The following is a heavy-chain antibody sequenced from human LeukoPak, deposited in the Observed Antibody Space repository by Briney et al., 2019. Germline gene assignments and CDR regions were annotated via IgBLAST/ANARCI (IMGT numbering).Heavy chain of an antibody. CDR3: AKDVIFNYYYMDV. CDR2: IRYDGSNK. V-gene: IGHV3-30*02. J-gene: IGHJ6*03. CDR1: GFTFSSYG. D-gene: IGHD2-21*01. Sequence: GGSLRLSCAASGFTFSSYGMHWVRQAPGKGLEWVAFIRYDGSNKYYADSVKGRFTISRDNSKNTLYPQMNSLRAEDTAVYYCAKDVIFNYYYMDVWGKGTTVTISS.